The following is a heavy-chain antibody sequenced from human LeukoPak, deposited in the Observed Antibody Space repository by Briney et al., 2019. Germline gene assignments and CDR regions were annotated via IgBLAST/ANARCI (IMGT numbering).Heavy chain of an antibody. CDR1: VYTFTNFY. J-gene: IGHJ6*02. V-gene: IGHV1-8*02. D-gene: IGHD4-17*01. CDR2: MNPNSGNT. Sequence: ASVKVSCKASVYTFTNFYIHWVRQAPGQGLEWMGWMNPNSGNTGYAQKFQGRVTMTRNTSISTAYMELSSLRSEDTAVYYCARGYGGMDVWGQGTTITVSS. CDR3: ARGYGGMDV.